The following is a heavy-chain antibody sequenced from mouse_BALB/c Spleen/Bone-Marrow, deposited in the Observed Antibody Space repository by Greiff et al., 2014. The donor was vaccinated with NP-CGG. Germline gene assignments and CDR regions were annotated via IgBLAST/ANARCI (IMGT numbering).Heavy chain of an antibody. J-gene: IGHJ4*01. CDR2: INPYNDGT. CDR3: ARRWLPYAMDY. Sequence: EVQGVESGPELVKPGASVKMSCKASGYTFTSYIMHWVKQKPGQGLEWIGYINPYNDGTKYNEKFKGKATLTSDKSSSTAYMELSSLTSEDSAVYYCARRWLPYAMDYWGQRTSVTVSS. V-gene: IGHV1-14*01. CDR1: GYTFTSYI. D-gene: IGHD2-3*01.